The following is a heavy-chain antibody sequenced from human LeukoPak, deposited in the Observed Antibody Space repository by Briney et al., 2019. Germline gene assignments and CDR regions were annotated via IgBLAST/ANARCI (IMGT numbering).Heavy chain of an antibody. CDR1: GYTFTSYG. D-gene: IGHD3-22*01. CDR3: ARARDYYDSSGYTP. Sequence: GASVKVSCKASGYTFTSYGISWVRQAPGQGFEWMGWISAYNGNTNYAQKLQGRVTMTTDTSTSTAYMELRSLRSDDTAVYYCARARDYYDSSGYTPWGQGTLVTVSS. J-gene: IGHJ5*02. CDR2: ISAYNGNT. V-gene: IGHV1-18*01.